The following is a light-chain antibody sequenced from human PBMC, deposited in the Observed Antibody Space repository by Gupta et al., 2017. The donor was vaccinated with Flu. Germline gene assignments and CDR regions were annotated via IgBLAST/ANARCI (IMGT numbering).Light chain of an antibody. V-gene: IGKV1-39*01. CDR3: QQSYSTPPNT. CDR1: QSISSY. CDR2: AAS. Sequence: DIQMTQSPSSLSASVGDRVTITCRASQSISSYLNWYQQKPGKAPKLLIYAASSWQSGVTSRFSGSGSGKDFTLTISRLQPEDFATYYCQQSYSTPPNTFGQGTKLEIK. J-gene: IGKJ2*01.